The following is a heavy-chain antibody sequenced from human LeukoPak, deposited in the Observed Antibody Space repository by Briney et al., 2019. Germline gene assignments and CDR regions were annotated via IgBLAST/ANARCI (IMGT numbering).Heavy chain of an antibody. CDR1: VGSNRSYY. CDR2: IYYSGST. D-gene: IGHD6-13*01. Sequence: SETLSLTCTVSVGSNRSYYCSWIRQPPAKGLEGIGYIYYSGSTNFNPSLQSRVTISLDTPYNQLSLKASAVTAAEPPVYYYSGIAGAGTVVDYWGQGTLVTVSS. V-gene: IGHV4-59*01. J-gene: IGHJ4*02. CDR3: SGIAGAGTVVDY.